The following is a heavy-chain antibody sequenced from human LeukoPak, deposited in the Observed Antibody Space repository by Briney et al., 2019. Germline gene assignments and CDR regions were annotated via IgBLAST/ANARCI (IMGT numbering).Heavy chain of an antibody. Sequence: GRSLRLSCAASGFIFSSYGIHWVRQAPGRGLEWVAVIWFDGSNKYYTDSVKGRFTISRDNSKNTVYLQMNSLRADDTAVYYCARDLGSDYFGYWGQGTLVTVSS. J-gene: IGHJ4*02. CDR2: IWFDGSNK. CDR3: ARDLGSDYFGY. CDR1: GFIFSSYG. D-gene: IGHD7-27*01. V-gene: IGHV3-33*01.